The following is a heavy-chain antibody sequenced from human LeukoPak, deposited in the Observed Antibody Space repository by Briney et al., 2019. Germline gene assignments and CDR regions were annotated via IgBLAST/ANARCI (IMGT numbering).Heavy chain of an antibody. J-gene: IGHJ3*02. Sequence: GASVKVSCKASGYTFTSYGISWVRQAPGQGLEWMGWISAYNGNTNYAQKLQGRVTMTTDTSTSTAYMELRSLRSDDTAVYYCARVPTIFGVVNDAFDIWGQGTMVTVSS. D-gene: IGHD3-3*01. CDR2: ISAYNGNT. CDR1: GYTFTSYG. CDR3: ARVPTIFGVVNDAFDI. V-gene: IGHV1-18*01.